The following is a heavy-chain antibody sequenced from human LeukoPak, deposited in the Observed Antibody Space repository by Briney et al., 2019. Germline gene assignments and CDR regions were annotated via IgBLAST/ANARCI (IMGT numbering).Heavy chain of an antibody. CDR2: ISAYSGNT. D-gene: IGHD5-24*01. Sequence: ASVKVSCKASGYMFTSYAISWVRQAPGQGLEWMGWISAYSGNTNYAQRFQGRVTMTTDTSTSTAYMELRSLRSDDTAVYYCARDLPRDGYNGDYWGQGTLVTVSS. CDR3: ARDLPRDGYNGDY. J-gene: IGHJ4*02. V-gene: IGHV1-18*01. CDR1: GYMFTSYA.